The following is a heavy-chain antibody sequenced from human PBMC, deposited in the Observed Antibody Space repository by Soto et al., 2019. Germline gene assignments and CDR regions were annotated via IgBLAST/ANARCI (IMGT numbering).Heavy chain of an antibody. J-gene: IGHJ4*02. Sequence: HEHLVQSGAEVKRPGASLKVSCKASGYSFTGYYIHWVRQAPGQGLEWMGWINADSGATNYAQNFQGRVTRTSETSISTASMDLTSLTSDDTAVYYCARGDYGTGGYPFPYFDYWGQGTLVIVSS. CDR1: GYSFTGYY. V-gene: IGHV1-2*02. CDR3: ARGDYGTGGYPFPYFDY. D-gene: IGHD3-10*01. CDR2: INADSGAT.